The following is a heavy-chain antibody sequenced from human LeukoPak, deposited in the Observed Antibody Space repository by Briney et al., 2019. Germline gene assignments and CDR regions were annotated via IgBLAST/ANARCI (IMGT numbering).Heavy chain of an antibody. CDR3: ARGGIGYCTSTSCSLDS. D-gene: IGHD2-2*01. J-gene: IGHJ4*02. CDR1: GDSVSTNSAA. CDR2: TYYRSKWYN. Sequence: SQTLSLTCAISGDSVSTNSAAWNWIRQSPSRGLEWLGRTYYRSKWYNDYGVSVKSRITITPDTSKNQFSLQLNSVTPEDTAVYYCARGGIGYCTSTSCSLDSWGQGTLVTVSS. V-gene: IGHV6-1*01.